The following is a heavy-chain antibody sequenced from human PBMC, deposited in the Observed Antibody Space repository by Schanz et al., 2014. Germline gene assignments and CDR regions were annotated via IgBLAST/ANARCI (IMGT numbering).Heavy chain of an antibody. V-gene: IGHV3-23*01. D-gene: IGHD3-10*01. CDR1: EFTFSTDA. J-gene: IGHJ3*02. CDR3: AKGRFGELSAFDI. Sequence: DVHLLESGGGLVQPGGSLRLSCAASEFTFSTDAMSWVRQAPGKGLEWVSAISGSGGSTYYADSVKGRFTISRDNSKNTLYLQMNSLRAEDTAVYYCAKGRFGELSAFDIWGQGTIVTVSS. CDR2: ISGSGGST.